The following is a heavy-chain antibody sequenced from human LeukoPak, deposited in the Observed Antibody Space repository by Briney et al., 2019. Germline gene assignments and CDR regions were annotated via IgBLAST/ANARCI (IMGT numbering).Heavy chain of an antibody. CDR2: INHSGST. Sequence: PSETLSLSCAVYGGSFSGYYWGWIRQPPGKGLEWIGEINHSGSTNYNPSLKSRVTMSVDTSKNQFSLKLSSVTAADTAVYYCARGRGYGDDAFDIWGQGTMVTASS. V-gene: IGHV4-34*01. J-gene: IGHJ3*02. CDR3: ARGRGYGDDAFDI. CDR1: GGSFSGYY. D-gene: IGHD4-17*01.